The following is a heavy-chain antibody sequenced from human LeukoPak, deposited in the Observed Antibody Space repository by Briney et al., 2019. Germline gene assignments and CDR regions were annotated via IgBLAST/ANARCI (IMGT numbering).Heavy chain of an antibody. D-gene: IGHD5-18*01. CDR2: INPNTGGT. J-gene: IGHJ4*02. CDR1: GYTFTGYY. Sequence: ASVKVSCKASGYTFTGYYLHWVRQAPGEGLEWMGWINPNTGGTYYGQEFQGRATMTSETSINTAYMELTRLTSDDTAVYYCARDPFRGYSSSFHYWGQGTLVTVSS. V-gene: IGHV1-2*02. CDR3: ARDPFRGYSSSFHY.